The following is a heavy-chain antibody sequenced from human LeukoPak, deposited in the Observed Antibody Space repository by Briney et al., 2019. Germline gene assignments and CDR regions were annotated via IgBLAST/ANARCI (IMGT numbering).Heavy chain of an antibody. J-gene: IGHJ4*02. CDR1: GYTFTSYA. V-gene: IGHV1-3*01. D-gene: IGHD2-2*01. Sequence: ASVKVSCKASGYTFTSYAMHWVGQAPGQRLEWMGWINAGNGKTKNSQKFQGRVTITRDTSASTAYMELSSLRSEDTAVYYCARGVVPAARVSFDYWGQGTLVTVSS. CDR2: INAGNGKT. CDR3: ARGVVPAARVSFDY.